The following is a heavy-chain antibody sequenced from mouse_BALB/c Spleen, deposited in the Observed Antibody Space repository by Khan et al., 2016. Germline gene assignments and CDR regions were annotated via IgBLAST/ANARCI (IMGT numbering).Heavy chain of an antibody. V-gene: IGHV9-2-1*01. Sequence: QIQLVQSGPELKKPGETVKISCKASGYTFTDYSMHWVKQAPGKGLKWMGWINTETGEPTYADDFKGWFAFSLETSASTAYLQINNLKNEDTATYFCARGDDYVWFAYWGQGTLVTVSA. D-gene: IGHD2-4*01. CDR3: ARGDDYVWFAY. J-gene: IGHJ3*01. CDR1: GYTFTDYS. CDR2: INTETGEP.